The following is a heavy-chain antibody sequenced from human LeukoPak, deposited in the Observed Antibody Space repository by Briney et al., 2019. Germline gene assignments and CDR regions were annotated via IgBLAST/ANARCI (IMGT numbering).Heavy chain of an antibody. CDR3: ARGKGHVPFSGYDGNYFDY. V-gene: IGHV4-30-4*01. D-gene: IGHD5-12*01. J-gene: IGHJ4*02. Sequence: SETLSLTCTVSGGSISSGDYYWSWIRQPPGKGLEWIGYIYYSGSTYYNPSLKSRVTISVDTSKNQFSLKLSSVTAADTAVYYCARGKGHVPFSGYDGNYFDYWGQGTLVTVSS. CDR1: GGSISSGDYY. CDR2: IYYSGST.